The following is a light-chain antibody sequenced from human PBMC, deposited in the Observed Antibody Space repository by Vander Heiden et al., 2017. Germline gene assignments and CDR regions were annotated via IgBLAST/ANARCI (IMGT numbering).Light chain of an antibody. J-gene: IGKJ5*01. CDR3: MQVLQTPPT. Sequence: LMTQSPRSLPVTPGEPASISCRSSPTPLHSTGYNYLDWYLQRPGQSPHLLIYLGSDRASGVPDRFSGSGSGTDFTLKISSVEAEDVGVYYCMQVLQTPPTFGQGTRLEIK. CDR2: LGS. V-gene: IGKV2-28*01. CDR1: PTPLHSTGYNY.